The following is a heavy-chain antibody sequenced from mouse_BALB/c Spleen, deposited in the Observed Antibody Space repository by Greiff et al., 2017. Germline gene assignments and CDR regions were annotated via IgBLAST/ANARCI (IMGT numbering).Heavy chain of an antibody. Sequence: EVKLVESGGGLVQPGGSRKLSCAASGFTFSSFGMHWVRQAPEKGLEWVAYISSGSSTIYYADTVKGRFTISRDNPKNTLFLQMTSLRSEDTAMYYCAREGGLDYWGQGTTLTVSS. CDR1: GFTFSSFG. CDR2: ISSGSSTI. CDR3: AREGGLDY. J-gene: IGHJ2*01. V-gene: IGHV5-17*02.